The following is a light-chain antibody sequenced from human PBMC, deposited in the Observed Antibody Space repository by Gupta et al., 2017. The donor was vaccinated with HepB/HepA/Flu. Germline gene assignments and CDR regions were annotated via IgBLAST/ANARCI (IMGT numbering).Light chain of an antibody. CDR3: RQCEYCPLT. J-gene: IGKJ4*01. Sequence: DVVLTQSPLSLPVTLGQPASISCRSSESRLYSDGNTYLSWFQQRPGQPPRRLIQKVSNRDSGVPDRFSGKGSGTVFTLTISSVEAEDVAVYYCRQCEYCPLTFGGGTKVEI. V-gene: IGKV2-30*01. CDR1: ESRLYSDGNTY. CDR2: KVS.